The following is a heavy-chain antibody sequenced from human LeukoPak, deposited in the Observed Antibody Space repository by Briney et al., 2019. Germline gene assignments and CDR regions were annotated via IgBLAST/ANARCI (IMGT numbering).Heavy chain of an antibody. CDR2: INHSGST. J-gene: IGHJ3*02. CDR3: ARGGDPRYCSSTSCFFYAFDI. D-gene: IGHD2-2*01. CDR1: GGSFSGYY. V-gene: IGHV4-34*01. Sequence: SETLSLTCAVYGGSFSGYYWSWNRQPPGKGLEWIGEINHSGSTNYNPSLKSRVTISVDTSKNQFSLKLSSVTAADTAVYYCARGGDPRYCSSTSCFFYAFDIWGQGTMVTVSS.